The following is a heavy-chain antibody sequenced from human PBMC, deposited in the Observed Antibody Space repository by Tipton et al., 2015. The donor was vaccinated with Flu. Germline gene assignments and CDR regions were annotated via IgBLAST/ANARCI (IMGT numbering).Heavy chain of an antibody. CDR1: GGSISSYY. Sequence: TLSLTCTVSGGSISSYYWSWIRQPPGKGLEWIGYIYYSGSTNYNPPLKSRVTISVDTSKNQFSLKLSSVTAADTAVYYCARGAVAGTLDYWGQGTLVTVSS. V-gene: IGHV4-59*01. J-gene: IGHJ4*02. CDR3: ARGAVAGTLDY. CDR2: IYYSGST. D-gene: IGHD6-19*01.